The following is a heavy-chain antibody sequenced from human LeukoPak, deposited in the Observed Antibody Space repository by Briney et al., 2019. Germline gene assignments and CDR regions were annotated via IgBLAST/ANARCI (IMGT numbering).Heavy chain of an antibody. CDR1: GGTFSSYA. CDR2: IIPILGIA. V-gene: IGHV1-69*04. Sequence: SVKVSCKASGGTFSSYAISWVRQAPGQGLEWMGRIIPILGIANYAQKFHGRVTITADKSTSTAYMELSSLRSEDTAVYYCAGNSGYNYYFDYWGQGTLVTVSS. D-gene: IGHD5-12*01. CDR3: AGNSGYNYYFDY. J-gene: IGHJ4*02.